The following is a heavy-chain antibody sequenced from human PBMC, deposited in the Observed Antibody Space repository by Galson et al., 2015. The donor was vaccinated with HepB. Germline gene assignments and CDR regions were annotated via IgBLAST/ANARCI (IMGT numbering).Heavy chain of an antibody. J-gene: IGHJ4*02. CDR1: GFTFSSYA. D-gene: IGHD3-16*01. CDR3: ARTFYFDY. V-gene: IGHV3-30*04. Sequence: SLRLSCAASGFTFSSYAMNWVRQAPGKGLEWVAVLSSHGDNEYYADSVKGRFTISRYNSENTVYLQMHSPRVEDTAVYYGARTFYFDYWGQGTLVTVSS. CDR2: LSSHGDNE.